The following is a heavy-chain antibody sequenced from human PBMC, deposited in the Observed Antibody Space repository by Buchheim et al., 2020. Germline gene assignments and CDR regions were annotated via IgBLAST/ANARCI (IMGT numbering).Heavy chain of an antibody. CDR1: GFTFSSYG. D-gene: IGHD3-16*02. V-gene: IGHV3-30*18. J-gene: IGHJ1*01. Sequence: QVQLVESGGGVVQPGRSLRLSCAASGFTFSSYGMHWVRQAPGKGLEWVAVISYDGSNKYYADSVKGRFTISRDNSKNTLYLQMNSLRAEDTAVYYCAKVYYDYVWGSYRPIPCFQHWGQGTL. CDR2: ISYDGSNK. CDR3: AKVYYDYVWGSYRPIPCFQH.